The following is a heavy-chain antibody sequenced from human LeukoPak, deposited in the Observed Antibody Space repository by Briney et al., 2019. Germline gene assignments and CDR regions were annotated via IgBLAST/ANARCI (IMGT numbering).Heavy chain of an antibody. CDR2: IDWDDDK. D-gene: IGHD3-10*01. V-gene: IGHV2-70*04. J-gene: IGHJ4*02. CDR1: GFSPRTSGMR. Sequence: SGPTLVNPTPTLTLTCTFSGFSPRTSGMRVSWIRQPPGKALEWLARIDWDDDKFYSTSLKTRLTISKDTSKNQVVLTMTNMDPVDTATYYCARISPYGSGTWSDYWGQGTLVTVSS. CDR3: ARISPYGSGTWSDY.